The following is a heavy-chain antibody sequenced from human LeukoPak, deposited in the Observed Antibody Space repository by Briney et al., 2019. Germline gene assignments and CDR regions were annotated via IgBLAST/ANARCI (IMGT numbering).Heavy chain of an antibody. Sequence: GRSLRLSCAASGVIVSRNFMSWVRQAPGKGLQWVAIMYAGGTTDYSDSVRGRVHISRDSSNNTLSLQINSLRAEDTAVYYCAGGSGSGWPLDRWGQGALVTVSS. J-gene: IGHJ5*02. D-gene: IGHD6-19*01. CDR1: GVIVSRNF. V-gene: IGHV3-53*01. CDR3: AGGSGSGWPLDR. CDR2: MYAGGTT.